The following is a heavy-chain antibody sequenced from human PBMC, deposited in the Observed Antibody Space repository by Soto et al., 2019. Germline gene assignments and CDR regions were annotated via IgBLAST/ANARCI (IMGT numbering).Heavy chain of an antibody. D-gene: IGHD3-10*01. CDR1: GGFTSTNNW. V-gene: IGHV4-4*02. CDR2: AYHSGST. Sequence: PSETLSLTCAVSGGFTSTNNWWSWVRQPPGKGLEWIGDAYHSGSTEYNPSLKSRVSISVDKSKNQISLKLTSATAADTAVYYCARSPPSSYYGGSGTFDYWGQGTPVTVYS. CDR3: ARSPPSSYYGGSGTFDY. J-gene: IGHJ4*02.